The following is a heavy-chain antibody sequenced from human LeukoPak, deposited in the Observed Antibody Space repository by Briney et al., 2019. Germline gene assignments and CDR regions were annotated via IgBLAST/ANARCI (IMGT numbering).Heavy chain of an antibody. D-gene: IGHD3-16*01. Sequence: GGSLRLSCAASGFTFNSFDMSWVRQAPGKGLEWVSAISGGGRTYYADSVKGRFSISRDNSKNTLNLQMNSLRAEDTAVYYCARDDALGDNALDIWGQGTMVTVSS. CDR3: ARDDALGDNALDI. J-gene: IGHJ3*02. CDR2: ISGGGRT. V-gene: IGHV3-23*01. CDR1: GFTFNSFD.